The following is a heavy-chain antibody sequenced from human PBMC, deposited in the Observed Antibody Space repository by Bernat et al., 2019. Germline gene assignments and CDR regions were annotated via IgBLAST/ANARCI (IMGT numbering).Heavy chain of an antibody. J-gene: IGHJ3*02. CDR2: IMSKTAGGTT. V-gene: IGHV3-15*01. CDR3: TTGLKAAEHFDDAFDI. D-gene: IGHD2-15*01. CDR1: GFTFNNAW. Sequence: EMQLVESGGGLVKPGGSLRLSCAASGFTFNNAWMTWVRQVPGKRLEWVGRIMSKTAGGTTHYAAPVKDRFIISRDDSRNTVYLEMNSLKTEDTSVYFCTTGLKAAEHFDDAFDIWGQGTMVIVSS.